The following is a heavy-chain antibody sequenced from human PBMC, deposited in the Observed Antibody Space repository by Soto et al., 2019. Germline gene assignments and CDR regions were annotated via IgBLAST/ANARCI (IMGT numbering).Heavy chain of an antibody. J-gene: IGHJ6*02. CDR3: ARGQGYVWGSYRYYYYGMDV. D-gene: IGHD3-16*02. Sequence: SETLSLTCAVYGGSFSGYYSSWIRQPPGKGLEWIGEINHSGSTNYNPSLKSRVTISVDTSKNQFSLKLSSVTAADTAVYYCARGQGYVWGSYRYYYYGMDVWGQGTTVTVSS. CDR2: INHSGST. V-gene: IGHV4-34*01. CDR1: GGSFSGYY.